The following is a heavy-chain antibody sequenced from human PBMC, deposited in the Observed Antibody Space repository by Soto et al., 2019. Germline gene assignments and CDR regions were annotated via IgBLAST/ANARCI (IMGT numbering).Heavy chain of an antibody. CDR1: GGSFSGYY. CDR3: ARKYCSSTTCYEHFDY. Sequence: SETLSLTCAVYGGSFSGYYWSWIRQHPGKGLEWIGNIYYSGSAYYNPSLKSRVTISVDTSKNQFSLKLSSVTAADTAVYYCARKYCSSTTCYEHFDYWGQGTLVTV. J-gene: IGHJ4*02. CDR2: IYYSGSA. D-gene: IGHD2-2*01. V-gene: IGHV4-31*11.